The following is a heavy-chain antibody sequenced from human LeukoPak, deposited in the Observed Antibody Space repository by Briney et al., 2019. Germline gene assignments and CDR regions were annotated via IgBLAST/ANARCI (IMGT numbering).Heavy chain of an antibody. D-gene: IGHD6-25*01. CDR1: VYSFSASV. V-gene: IGHV1-58*01. Sequence: ASVKVSRETSVYSFSASVVQCVRQAREQSVECVGWIIVGSGETSYAQTMQDRITITRDMSTSTVYMDLTSLRPDVTAVYYCAAERYSDGCCWFDPGGQGTRVIVSS. CDR2: IIVGSGET. J-gene: IGHJ5*02. CDR3: AAERYSDGCCWFDP.